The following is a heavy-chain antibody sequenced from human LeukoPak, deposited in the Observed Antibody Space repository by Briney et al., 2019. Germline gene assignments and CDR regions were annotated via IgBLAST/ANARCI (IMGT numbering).Heavy chain of an antibody. J-gene: IGHJ5*01. V-gene: IGHV3-7*04. Sequence: GGSLRLSCAASGFTFSAYWMTRVRQAPGRGLEWVANIRDDGSEEYYGDSVRGRFTISRDNAKNSVDLQMHSLRVEDTAVYYCARVLGLKGFDSWGQGTVVTVSS. CDR3: ARVLGLKGFDS. D-gene: IGHD7-27*01. CDR1: GFTFSAYW. CDR2: IRDDGSEE.